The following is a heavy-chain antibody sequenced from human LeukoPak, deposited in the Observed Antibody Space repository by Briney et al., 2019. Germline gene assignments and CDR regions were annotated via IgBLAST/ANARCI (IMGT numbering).Heavy chain of an antibody. CDR1: GFTFSSYW. Sequence: QSGGSLRLSCAASGFTFSSYWMHWVRQAPGKGLVWVSRIKSDGSTNYADSVKGRFTISRDNAKNPVSLQMNSLRAEDTGVYYCARAPSEIGGYYPEYFRHWGQGTLVTVSS. V-gene: IGHV3-74*01. J-gene: IGHJ1*01. D-gene: IGHD3-22*01. CDR2: IKSDGST. CDR3: ARAPSEIGGYYPEYFRH.